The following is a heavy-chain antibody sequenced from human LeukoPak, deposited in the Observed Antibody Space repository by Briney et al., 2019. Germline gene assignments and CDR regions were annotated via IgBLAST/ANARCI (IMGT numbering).Heavy chain of an antibody. CDR2: INHSGST. J-gene: IGHJ5*02. CDR3: ARLRCGGNSGYWFDP. CDR1: GGSFSGYY. V-gene: IGHV4-34*01. D-gene: IGHD4-23*01. Sequence: PSETLSLTCAVYGGSFSGYYWSWIRQPPGKGLEWIGEINHSGSTNYNPSLKSRVTVSVDTSKNQFSLKLSSVTAADTAVYYCARLRCGGNSGYWFDPWGQGTLVTVSS.